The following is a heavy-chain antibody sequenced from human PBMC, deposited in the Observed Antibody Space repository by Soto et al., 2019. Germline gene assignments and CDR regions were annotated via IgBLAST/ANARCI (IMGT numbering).Heavy chain of an antibody. CDR1: DFIFSHAW. D-gene: IGHD4-17*01. CDR2: VKSKTDGGTT. V-gene: IGHV3-15*07. CDR3: TTDSYMTNIIVRFDY. Sequence: GGSLRLSCAAADFIFSHAWINWVRQAPGKGLEWVGRVKSKTDGGTTDFAAPVKGRFAISRDDSKNMVYLEMNSLKTEDTAIYYCTTDSYMTNIIVRFDYWGHGTLVTVSS. J-gene: IGHJ4*01.